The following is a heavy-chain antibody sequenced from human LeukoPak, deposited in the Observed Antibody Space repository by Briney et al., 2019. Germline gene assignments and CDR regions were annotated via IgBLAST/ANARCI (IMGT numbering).Heavy chain of an antibody. V-gene: IGHV3-23*01. J-gene: IGHJ4*02. D-gene: IGHD6-13*01. Sequence: GGSLRLSCAASGFTFSSYAMSWVCHAPGKGLELVLAISGSGGSTYYADPVKGRFTISRDNSKNTLYLQTNSLRAEDTAVYYCAKGYSSSWYVYFDYWGQGTLVTVSS. CDR1: GFTFSSYA. CDR3: AKGYSSSWYVYFDY. CDR2: ISGSGGST.